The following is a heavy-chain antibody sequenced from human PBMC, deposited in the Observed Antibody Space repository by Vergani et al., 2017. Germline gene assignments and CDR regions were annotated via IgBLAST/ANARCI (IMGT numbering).Heavy chain of an antibody. CDR3: ARAYCGGDCYAPYYYYGMDV. V-gene: IGHV4-61*02. D-gene: IGHD2-21*02. Sequence: QVQLPESGPGLVKPSQTLSLTCTVSGGSINSHNYYWSWIRQPAGKGLEWIGRIYTSGSTNYNPSLKSRVTISVDTSKNQFSLKLSSVTAADTAVYYCARAYCGGDCYAPYYYYGMDVWGQGTTVTVSS. CDR2: IYTSGST. CDR1: GGSINSHNYY. J-gene: IGHJ6*02.